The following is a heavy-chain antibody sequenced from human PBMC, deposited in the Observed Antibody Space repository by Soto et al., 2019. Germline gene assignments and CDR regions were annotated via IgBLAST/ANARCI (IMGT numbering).Heavy chain of an antibody. CDR1: GFTFSSYS. J-gene: IGHJ4*02. V-gene: IGHV3-48*01. CDR2: ISSSSSTI. Sequence: EVQLVESGGGLVQPGGSLRLSCAASGFTFSSYSMNWVRQAPGKGLEWVSYISSSSSTIYYADSVKGRFTISRDNAKNSLYLQMNSLRAEDRAVYYCARDSFGDYDFGLYYWGQGTLVTVSS. CDR3: ARDSFGDYDFGLYY. D-gene: IGHD4-17*01.